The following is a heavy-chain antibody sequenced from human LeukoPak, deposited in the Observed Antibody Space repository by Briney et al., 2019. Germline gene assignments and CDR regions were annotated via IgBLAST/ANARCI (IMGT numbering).Heavy chain of an antibody. D-gene: IGHD6-6*01. CDR1: GYTFTGSY. J-gene: IGHJ5*02. CDR3: AREYSSSSGYNWFDP. V-gene: IGHV1-2*02. CDR2: INPNSGGT. Sequence: ASVKVSCKASGYTFTGSYMHWVRQAPGQGLEWMGWINPNSGGTNYAQKFQGRVTMTRDTSISIAYMELSRLRSDDTAVYYCAREYSSSSGYNWFDPWGQGTLVTVSS.